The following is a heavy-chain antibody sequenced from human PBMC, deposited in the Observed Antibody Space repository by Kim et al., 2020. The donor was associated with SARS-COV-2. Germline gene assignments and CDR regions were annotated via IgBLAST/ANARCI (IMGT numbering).Heavy chain of an antibody. CDR2: INAGSATT. CDR1: GYPFTIYA. Sequence: ASVKVSCKASGYPFTIYAIHWLRQAPGQGLEWMGWINAGSATTGYSYHFQDRVTITTDTSASTVYMELSSLRSEDTALYYCARRNLIGVTTGFDYWGQGT. D-gene: IGHD4-17*01. CDR3: ARRNLIGVTTGFDY. V-gene: IGHV1-3*01. J-gene: IGHJ4*02.